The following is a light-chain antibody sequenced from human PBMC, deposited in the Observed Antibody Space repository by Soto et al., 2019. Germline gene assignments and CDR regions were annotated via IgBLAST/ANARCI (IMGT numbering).Light chain of an antibody. V-gene: IGKV1-39*01. J-gene: IGKJ3*01. Sequence: DIQMTQSPSSLSASVGDRVTITCRASQTITNYLNWYQQKPGKAPKLLIYTASTLLGGVPSRFGGSGSGTDFPLTINSLQPEDFATYYCQQSYSAPFTVGPGTKVDIK. CDR1: QTITNY. CDR2: TAS. CDR3: QQSYSAPFT.